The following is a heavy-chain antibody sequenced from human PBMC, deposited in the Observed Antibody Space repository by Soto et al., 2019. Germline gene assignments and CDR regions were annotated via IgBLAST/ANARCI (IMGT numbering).Heavy chain of an antibody. CDR2: IIPILGTP. Sequence: ASVKVSCKASGDTFSSYAISWVRQAPGQGLEWMGGIIPILGTPNYAQKFQGRVTITADKSTSTAYMELSSLRSEDTAVYYCARERSRYDRRGYYRPDYWGQGTLVTSPQ. J-gene: IGHJ4*02. CDR1: GDTFSSYA. V-gene: IGHV1-69*10. CDR3: ARERSRYDRRGYYRPDY. D-gene: IGHD3-22*01.